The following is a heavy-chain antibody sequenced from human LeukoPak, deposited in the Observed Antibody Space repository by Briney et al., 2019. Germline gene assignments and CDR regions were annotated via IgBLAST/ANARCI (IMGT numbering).Heavy chain of an antibody. CDR3: ARAIYYDSSGYYWFDP. V-gene: IGHV3-23*01. D-gene: IGHD3-22*01. Sequence: GSLRLSCAASGFTFSSYGMSWVRQAPGKGLEWVSAISGSGGSTYYADSVKGRFTISRDNSKNTLYLQMNSLRSEDTAVYYCARAIYYDSSGYYWFDPWGQGTLVTVSS. CDR1: GFTFSSYG. J-gene: IGHJ5*02. CDR2: ISGSGGST.